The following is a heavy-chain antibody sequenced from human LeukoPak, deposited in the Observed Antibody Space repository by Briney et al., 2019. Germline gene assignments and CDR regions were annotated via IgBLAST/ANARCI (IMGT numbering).Heavy chain of an antibody. Sequence: SETLSLTCTVSGGSITSYYWSWIRQPPGKGLEWIGYIYYSGRTKYNPPLKSRVTISVHTSKNQFYLKLSSVTAADTAVYYCARHLSVTPYFDYWGQGSLVTVSS. D-gene: IGHD4-17*01. CDR3: ARHLSVTPYFDY. V-gene: IGHV4-59*01. J-gene: IGHJ4*02. CDR1: GGSITSYY. CDR2: IYYSGRT.